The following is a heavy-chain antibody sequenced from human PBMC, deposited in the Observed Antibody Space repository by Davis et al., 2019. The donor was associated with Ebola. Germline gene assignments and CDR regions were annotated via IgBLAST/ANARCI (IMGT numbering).Heavy chain of an antibody. CDR1: GYTFTSYY. V-gene: IGHV1-46*01. CDR2: INPSGGST. CDR3: ARAAFGYNSGWYADY. Sequence: ASVKVSCKASGYTFTSYYMHWVRQAPGQGLEWMGIINPSGGSTSYAQKFQGRVTITMDTSASTAYMELSSLRSEDTAVYYCARAAFGYNSGWYADYWGQGTLVTVSS. D-gene: IGHD6-19*01. J-gene: IGHJ4*02.